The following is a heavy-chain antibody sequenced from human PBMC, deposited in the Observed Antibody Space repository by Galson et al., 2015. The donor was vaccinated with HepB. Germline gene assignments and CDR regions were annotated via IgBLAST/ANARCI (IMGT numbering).Heavy chain of an antibody. V-gene: IGHV3-21*01. CDR1: GFTFSSYS. Sequence: SLRLSCAASGFTFSSYSMNWVRQAPGKGLEWVSSISSSSSYIYYADSVKGRFTISRDNAKNSLYLQMNSLRAEDTAVYYCATHSSGWYFYAFDIWGQGTMVTVSS. J-gene: IGHJ3*02. CDR2: ISSSSSYI. D-gene: IGHD6-19*01. CDR3: ATHSSGWYFYAFDI.